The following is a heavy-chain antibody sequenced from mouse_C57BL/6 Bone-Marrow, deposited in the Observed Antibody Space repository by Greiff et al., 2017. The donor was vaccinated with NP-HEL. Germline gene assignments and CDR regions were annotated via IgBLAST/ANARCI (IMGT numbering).Heavy chain of an antibody. Sequence: EVKLVESGGGLVKPGGSLKLSCAASGFTFSSYAMSWVRQTPEKRLEWVATISDGGSYTYYPDNVKGRFTISRDNAKNNLYLQMSHLKSEDTAMYYCARDLLPRDFDVWGTGTTGTVSS. CDR1: GFTFSSYA. CDR2: ISDGGSYT. V-gene: IGHV5-4*01. J-gene: IGHJ1*03. D-gene: IGHD3-3*01. CDR3: ARDLLPRDFDV.